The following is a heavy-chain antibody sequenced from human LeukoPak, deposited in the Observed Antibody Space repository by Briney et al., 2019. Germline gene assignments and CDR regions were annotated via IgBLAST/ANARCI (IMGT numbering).Heavy chain of an antibody. CDR2: INPHRGDT. V-gene: IGHV1-2*02. CDR1: GYTFTGYY. Sequence: ASVKVSCKASGYTFTGYYMHWVRQAPGQGLEWMGWINPHRGDTNYAQKFQGRVTMTRDTSISTAYMELSSLRSDDPAVYYCAIITVTTSPFDYLGQGTLVTVSS. D-gene: IGHD4-17*01. J-gene: IGHJ4*02. CDR3: AIITVTTSPFDY.